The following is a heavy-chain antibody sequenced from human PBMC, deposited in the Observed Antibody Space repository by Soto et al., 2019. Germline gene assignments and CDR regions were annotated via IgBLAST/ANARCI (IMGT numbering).Heavy chain of an antibody. CDR1: GYTFTSYG. V-gene: IGHV1-18*01. CDR3: ARVEAAMSGHWFDP. J-gene: IGHJ5*02. Sequence: QDQLVQSGAEVKKPGASVKVSCKASGYTFTSYGISWVRQAPGQGLEWMGWISASNGNTNYAQKLQGRGTMTTDTSTSTAYLELRSLRSDETAVYYCARVEAAMSGHWFDPWGQGTLVTVSS. D-gene: IGHD2-2*01. CDR2: ISASNGNT.